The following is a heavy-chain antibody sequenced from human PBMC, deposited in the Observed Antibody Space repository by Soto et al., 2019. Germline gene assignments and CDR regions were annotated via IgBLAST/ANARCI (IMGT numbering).Heavy chain of an antibody. CDR2: IYYSGST. D-gene: IGHD2-2*01. V-gene: IGHV4-59*01. J-gene: IGHJ5*02. Sequence: SETLSLTCTVSGGSISSYYWSWIRQPPGKGLEWIGYIYYSGSTNYNPSLKSRVTISVDTSKNQFSLKLSSVTAADTAVYYCARAGEDIVVVPAANNWFDPWGKGTLVTVSS. CDR1: GGSISSYY. CDR3: ARAGEDIVVVPAANNWFDP.